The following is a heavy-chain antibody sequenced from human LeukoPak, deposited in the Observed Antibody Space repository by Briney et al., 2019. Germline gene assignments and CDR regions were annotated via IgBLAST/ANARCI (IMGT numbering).Heavy chain of an antibody. CDR3: ARGRGYSYGLYYFDY. D-gene: IGHD5-18*01. Sequence: KTSETLSLTCTVSGGSISSSSYYWGWIRQPPGKGLEWIGSIYYSGSTYYNPSLKSRVTISVDTSKNQFSLKLSSVTAADTAVYYCARGRGYSYGLYYFDYWGQGTLVTVSS. J-gene: IGHJ4*02. CDR2: IYYSGST. V-gene: IGHV4-39*07. CDR1: GGSISSSSYY.